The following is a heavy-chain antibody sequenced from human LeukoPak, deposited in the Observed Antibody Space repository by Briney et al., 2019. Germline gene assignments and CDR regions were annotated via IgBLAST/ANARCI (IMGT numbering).Heavy chain of an antibody. Sequence: ASVKVSCKAYGYTFTDYYMHWVRQAPGQGPEWMGWINPNSGGTRYEENFQGRVTMTRDTSINTAYMDLSRLRSDDTAVYYCAKDVAAVAGQGYECFDYWGQGTLVTASS. CDR2: INPNSGGT. J-gene: IGHJ4*02. V-gene: IGHV1-2*02. CDR1: GYTFTDYY. D-gene: IGHD6-19*01. CDR3: AKDVAAVAGQGYECFDY.